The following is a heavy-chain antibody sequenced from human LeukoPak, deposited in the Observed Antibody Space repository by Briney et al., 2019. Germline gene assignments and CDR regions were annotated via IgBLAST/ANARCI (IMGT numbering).Heavy chain of an antibody. V-gene: IGHV4-59*01. CDR2: LYYSGST. D-gene: IGHD6-13*01. J-gene: IGHJ4*02. Sequence: SETLSLTCTVSGGSISIYYWSWIRQPPGKGLEWIGYLYYSGSTNYNPSLKSRVTISVDTSKNQFSLKLSSVTAADTAVYYCARDSSSWPTLEYWGQGTLVTVSS. CDR3: ARDSSSWPTLEY. CDR1: GGSISIYY.